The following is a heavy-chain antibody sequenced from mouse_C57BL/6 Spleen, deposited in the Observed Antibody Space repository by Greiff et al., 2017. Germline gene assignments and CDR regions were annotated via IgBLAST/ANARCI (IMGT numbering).Heavy chain of an antibody. CDR2: ISYDGSN. Sequence: EVQLQQSGPGLVKPSQSLSLTCSVTGYSITSGYYWNWIRQFPGNKLEWMGYISYDGSNNYNPSLKNRISITRDTSKNQFFLKLNSVTTEDTATYYCARDYYDYDQAWFAYWGQGTLVTVSA. J-gene: IGHJ3*01. CDR1: GYSITSGYY. V-gene: IGHV3-6*01. D-gene: IGHD2-4*01. CDR3: ARDYYDYDQAWFAY.